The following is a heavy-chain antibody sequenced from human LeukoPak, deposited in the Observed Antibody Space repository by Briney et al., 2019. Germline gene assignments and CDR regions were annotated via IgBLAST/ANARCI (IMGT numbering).Heavy chain of an antibody. CDR2: ISGSGGST. CDR3: AKDLDNWFDP. Sequence: GGSLRLSCAASGFTFSTYAMSWVRQSPGKGLEWVSAISGSGGSTYYADSVKGRFTISRDNSKNTLYLQMNSLRAEDTAVYYCAKDLDNWFDPWGQGTLVTVSS. J-gene: IGHJ5*02. V-gene: IGHV3-23*01. CDR1: GFTFSTYA.